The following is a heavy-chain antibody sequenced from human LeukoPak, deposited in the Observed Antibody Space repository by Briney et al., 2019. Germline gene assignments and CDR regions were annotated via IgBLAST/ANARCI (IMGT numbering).Heavy chain of an antibody. Sequence: SETLSLTCTVSGGSISSSSYYWSWIRQPPGKGLEWIGYIYYSGSTNYNPSLKSRVTISVDTSKNQFSLKLSSVTAADTAVYYCARVETYYYDSSGYYNFDYWGQGTLVTVSS. J-gene: IGHJ4*02. CDR2: IYYSGST. CDR3: ARVETYYYDSSGYYNFDY. CDR1: GGSISSSSYY. D-gene: IGHD3-22*01. V-gene: IGHV4-61*01.